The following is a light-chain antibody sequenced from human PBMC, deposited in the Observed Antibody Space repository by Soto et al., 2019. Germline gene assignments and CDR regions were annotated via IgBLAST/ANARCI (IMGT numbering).Light chain of an antibody. V-gene: IGKV1-27*01. CDR1: QGISSY. CDR2: SAS. Sequence: DIPLTLSPSSLSASVGDRVTITCRVSQGISSYLSRNRQKPGKDPKLLIYSASNLQCGVPSRFSGSGSGTDFTLTFSSLQPEDVASYYGQRTYNVPRYTFGQGTYLEIK. J-gene: IGKJ2*01. CDR3: QRTYNVPRYT.